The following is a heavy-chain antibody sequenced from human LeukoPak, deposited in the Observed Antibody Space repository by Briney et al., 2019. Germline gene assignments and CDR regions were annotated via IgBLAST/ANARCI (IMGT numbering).Heavy chain of an antibody. V-gene: IGHV4-39*07. J-gene: IGHJ4*02. CDR1: GGSIISSSYY. D-gene: IGHD5-12*01. CDR2: IYHSGST. Sequence: KPSETLSLTCTVSGGSIISSSYYWGWIRQPPGKGLEWIGYIYHSGSTYYNPSLKGRVTISVDRSKNQFSLKLSSVTAADTAVYYCARDVGYSGYDRDYWGQGTLVTVSS. CDR3: ARDVGYSGYDRDY.